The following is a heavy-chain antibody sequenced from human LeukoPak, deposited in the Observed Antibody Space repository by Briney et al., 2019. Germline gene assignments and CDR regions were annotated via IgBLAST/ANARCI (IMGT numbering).Heavy chain of an antibody. CDR3: VRLFRNWSDGGVDQ. D-gene: IGHD1-1*01. Sequence: GESLKISCRGSGYSFSTDWIGWVRQMPGKGLEWMGRIDPSDSYTNYSPSFQGHVTISADKSISTAYLQWSSLKASDTAMYYCVRLFRNWSDGGVDQWGQGTLVTVSS. V-gene: IGHV5-10-1*01. J-gene: IGHJ4*02. CDR2: IDPSDSYT. CDR1: GYSFSTDW.